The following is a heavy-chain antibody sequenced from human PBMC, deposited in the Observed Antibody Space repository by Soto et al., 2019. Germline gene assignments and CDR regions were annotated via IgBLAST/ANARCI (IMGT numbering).Heavy chain of an antibody. CDR3: ARHTGGYDILTGYYTMDPYYCDY. V-gene: IGHV5-10-1*01. D-gene: IGHD3-9*01. J-gene: IGHJ4*02. CDR2: IGPSDSYT. Sequence: PGESLKISCKGSGYSFTSYWISWVRQMPGKGLEWMGRIGPSDSYTNYSPSFQGHVTISADKSISTAYLQWSSLKASDTAMYYCARHTGGYDILTGYYTMDPYYCDYWGQGTLVTVSS. CDR1: GYSFTSYW.